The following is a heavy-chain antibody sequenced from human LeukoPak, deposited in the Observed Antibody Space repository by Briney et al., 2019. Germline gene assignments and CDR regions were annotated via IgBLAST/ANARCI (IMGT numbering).Heavy chain of an antibody. D-gene: IGHD3-22*01. V-gene: IGHV3-7*01. CDR3: FITMIVVDSNAFDI. Sequence: GGSLRLSCAASGFTFSSYWMSWVRQAPGKGLEWVANIKQDGSEKYYVDSVKGRFTISRDNAKNSLYLQMNSLRAEDTAVYYCFITMIVVDSNAFDIWGQGTMVTVSS. J-gene: IGHJ3*02. CDR2: IKQDGSEK. CDR1: GFTFSSYW.